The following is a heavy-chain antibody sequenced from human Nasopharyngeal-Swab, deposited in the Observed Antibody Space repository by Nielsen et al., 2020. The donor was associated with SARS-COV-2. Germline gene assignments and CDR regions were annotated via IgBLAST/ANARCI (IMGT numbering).Heavy chain of an antibody. CDR2: ISWNSGSI. CDR3: ATLGGYSGYDSEYGMDV. D-gene: IGHD5-12*01. J-gene: IGHJ6*02. Sequence: SLTISCAASGFTFDDYAMHWVRQAPGKGLEWVSGISWNSGSIGYADSVKGRFTISRDNAKNSLYLQMNSLRAEDTALYYCATLGGYSGYDSEYGMDVWGQGTTVTVSS. V-gene: IGHV3-9*01. CDR1: GFTFDDYA.